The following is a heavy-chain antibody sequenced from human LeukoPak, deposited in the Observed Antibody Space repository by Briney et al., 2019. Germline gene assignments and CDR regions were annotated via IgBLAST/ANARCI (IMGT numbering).Heavy chain of an antibody. Sequence: GESLKISCKGSGYIFTSYWIGWVRQMPGKGLEWMGIIYPGDSDTRYSPSFLGQVTISADKSISTAYLQWSSLKASDTAMYYCARPVEMATSPFDYWGQGTLVTVSS. CDR2: IYPGDSDT. CDR1: GYIFTSYW. D-gene: IGHD5-24*01. J-gene: IGHJ4*02. V-gene: IGHV5-51*01. CDR3: ARPVEMATSPFDY.